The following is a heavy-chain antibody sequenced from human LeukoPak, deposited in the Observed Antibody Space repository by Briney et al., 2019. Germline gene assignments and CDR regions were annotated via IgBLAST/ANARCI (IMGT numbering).Heavy chain of an antibody. CDR2: IYHSGST. J-gene: IGHJ4*02. D-gene: IGHD1-26*01. CDR1: GGSISSGGYS. Sequence: SQTLSLTCAVSGGSISSGGYSWSWIRQPPGKGLEWIGYIYHSGSTYYNPSLKSRVTISVDRSKNQFSLKLSSVTAADTAVYYCARAGSYYFDYWGQGTLVTVSS. CDR3: ARAGSYYFDY. V-gene: IGHV4-30-2*01.